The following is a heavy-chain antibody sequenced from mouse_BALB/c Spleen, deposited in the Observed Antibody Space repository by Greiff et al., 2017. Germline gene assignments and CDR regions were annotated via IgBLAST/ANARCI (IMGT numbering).Heavy chain of an antibody. CDR1: GFTFSSFG. J-gene: IGHJ2*01. Sequence: EVKLVESGGGLVQPGGSRKLSCAASGFTFSSFGMHWVRQAPAKGLEWVAYISSGSSTIYYADTVKGRFTISSDNPKNTLFLQMTSLRSEDTAMYYCARGAYYGNYPYFDYWGQGTTLTVSS. CDR3: ARGAYYGNYPYFDY. D-gene: IGHD2-1*01. V-gene: IGHV5-17*02. CDR2: ISSGSSTI.